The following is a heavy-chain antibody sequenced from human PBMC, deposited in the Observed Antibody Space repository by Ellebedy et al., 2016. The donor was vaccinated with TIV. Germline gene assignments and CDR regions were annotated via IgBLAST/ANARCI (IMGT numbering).Heavy chain of an antibody. CDR1: GYTFTSND. CDR2: MSANSGNT. J-gene: IGHJ5*02. D-gene: IGHD5-24*01. CDR3: ARGAGEMGADWFDP. V-gene: IGHV1-8*02. Sequence: AASVKVSCKASGYTFTSNDINWVRQATGQGLEWMGWMSANSGNTGYAQKFQGRVTMTRDTAISTAYMELSSLTSEDTAVYYCARGAGEMGADWFDPWGQGTLVTVSS.